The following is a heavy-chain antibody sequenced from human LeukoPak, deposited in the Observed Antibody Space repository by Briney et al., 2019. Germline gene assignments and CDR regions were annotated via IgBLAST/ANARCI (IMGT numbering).Heavy chain of an antibody. CDR1: GFTFSSYA. CDR2: ISGSGGST. Sequence: GGSLRLSCAASGFTFSSYAMSWVRQAPGKGLEWVSAISGSGGSTYYADSVKGRFTISRDNSKNTLYLQMNSLRAEDTAVYYCATSYYYYDSSGDAFDIWGQGTMVTVSS. V-gene: IGHV3-23*01. D-gene: IGHD3-22*01. J-gene: IGHJ3*02. CDR3: ATSYYYYDSSGDAFDI.